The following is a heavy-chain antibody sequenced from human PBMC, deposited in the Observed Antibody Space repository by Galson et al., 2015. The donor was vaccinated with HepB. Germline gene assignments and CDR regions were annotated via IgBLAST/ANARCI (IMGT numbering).Heavy chain of an antibody. CDR3: ARQGFGYCSSTSCYYIDY. Sequence: QSGAEVKKPGESLKISCKGSGYSFTSYWIGWVRQMPGKGLEWMGIIYPGDSDTRYSPSFQGQVTISADKSISTAYLQWSSLKASDTAMYYCARQGFGYCSSTSCYYIDYWGQGTLVTVSS. CDR2: IYPGDSDT. J-gene: IGHJ4*02. CDR1: GYSFTSYW. D-gene: IGHD2-2*03. V-gene: IGHV5-51*01.